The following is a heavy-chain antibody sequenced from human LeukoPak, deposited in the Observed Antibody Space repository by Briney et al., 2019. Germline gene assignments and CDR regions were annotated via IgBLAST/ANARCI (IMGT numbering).Heavy chain of an antibody. CDR2: ISAYNGNT. CDR1: GYTFTSYG. J-gene: IGHJ4*02. D-gene: IGHD6-19*01. CDR3: ARERSLYSSGWYEGDY. Sequence: ASVKVSCKASGYTFTSYGISWVRQAPGQGLEWMGWISAYNGNTNYAQKLQGRVTMTTDTSTSTAYMELRSLRSDDTAVYYCARERSLYSSGWYEGDYWGQGTLVTVSS. V-gene: IGHV1-18*01.